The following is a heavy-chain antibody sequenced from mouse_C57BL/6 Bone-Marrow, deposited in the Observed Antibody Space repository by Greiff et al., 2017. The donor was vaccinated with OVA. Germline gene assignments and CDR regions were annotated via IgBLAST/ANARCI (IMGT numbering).Heavy chain of an antibody. CDR3: ARHGSPVYCGSSDYAMDY. V-gene: IGHV1-62-2*01. CDR2: FYPGSGSI. J-gene: IGHJ4*01. CDR1: GYTFTEYT. D-gene: IGHD1-1*01. Sequence: QVQLKQSGAELVKPGASVKLSCKASGYTFTEYTIHWVKQRSGQGLEWIGWFYPGSGSIKYNEKFKDKATLTADKSSSTVYMELSRLTSEDSAVYFCARHGSPVYCGSSDYAMDYWGQGTSVTVSS.